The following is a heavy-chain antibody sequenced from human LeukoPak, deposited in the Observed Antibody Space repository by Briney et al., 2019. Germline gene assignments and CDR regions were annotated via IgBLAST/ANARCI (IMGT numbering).Heavy chain of an antibody. D-gene: IGHD4/OR15-4a*01. V-gene: IGHV4-39*01. J-gene: IGHJ4*02. CDR2: IHYSGNT. Sequence: SETLSLTCTVSGDSISSSSYYWGWIRQPPGKGLEWIGSIHYSGNTYYNPSLKSRVTISVDTSKNHFSLKLTSVTAADTSVYYCARRRGANDYFDYWGQGTLVTVSS. CDR3: ARRRGANDYFDY. CDR1: GDSISSSSYY.